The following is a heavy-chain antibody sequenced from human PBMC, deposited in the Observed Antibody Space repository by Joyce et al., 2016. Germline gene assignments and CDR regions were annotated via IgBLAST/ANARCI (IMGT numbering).Heavy chain of an antibody. D-gene: IGHD3-9*01. J-gene: IGHJ6*02. Sequence: EVQLLESGGGFAEPGGSLRLSCVGTGFTFHSSAMTWVRQAPGKGREWVARISGNGGTSFYADFAKGRFAVSRDNAGSTLYLQMSNLRAGDTAVYYCAKSSASFILAYFHMDVWGQGARITVSS. CDR2: ISGNGGTS. CDR3: AKSSASFILAYFHMDV. CDR1: GFTFHSSA. V-gene: IGHV3-23*01.